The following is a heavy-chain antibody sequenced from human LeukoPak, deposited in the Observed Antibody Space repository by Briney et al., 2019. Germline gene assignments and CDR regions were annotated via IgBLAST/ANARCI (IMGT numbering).Heavy chain of an antibody. CDR2: IYYSGST. J-gene: IGHJ6*04. CDR3: ARAPYYYDSSGYYYNV. D-gene: IGHD3-22*01. CDR1: GGSISSYY. V-gene: IGHV4-59*08. Sequence: PSETLSPTCTVSGGSISSYYWSWIRQPPGKGLEWIGYIYYSGSTNYNPSLKSRVTISVGTSKNQFSLKLSSVTAADTAVYYCARAPYYYDSSGYYYNVWGKGTTVTVSS.